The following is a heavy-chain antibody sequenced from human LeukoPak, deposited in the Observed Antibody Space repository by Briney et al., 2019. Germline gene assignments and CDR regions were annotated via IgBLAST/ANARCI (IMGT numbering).Heavy chain of an antibody. CDR2: IYYSGST. J-gene: IGHJ5*02. D-gene: IGHD3-10*01. Sequence: PSETLSLTCTVSGGSISSSSYYWGWIRQPPGKGLEWIGSIYYSGSTYYNPSLKSRVTISVDTSKNQFSLKLSSVTAADTAVYYCAREFLVRGVNLVWLNWFDPWGQGTLVTVSS. V-gene: IGHV4-39*07. CDR3: AREFLVRGVNLVWLNWFDP. CDR1: GGSISSSSYY.